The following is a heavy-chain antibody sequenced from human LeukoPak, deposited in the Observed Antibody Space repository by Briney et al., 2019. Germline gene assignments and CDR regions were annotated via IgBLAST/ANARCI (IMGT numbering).Heavy chain of an antibody. V-gene: IGHV3-7*03. D-gene: IGHD5-12*01. CDR1: GFTFSGYW. CDR2: IQQGGGEK. CDR3: ARAGGNSGYNSQFNWFGT. Sequence: TGGSLRLSCTASGFTFSGYWMSWVRQPPGKGLEWVANIQQGGGEKHYVDSVKGRFTISRDNAKNSLYLQMNSLRAEDTAVYYCARAGGNSGYNSQFNWFGTWGQGTLVTVSS. J-gene: IGHJ5*02.